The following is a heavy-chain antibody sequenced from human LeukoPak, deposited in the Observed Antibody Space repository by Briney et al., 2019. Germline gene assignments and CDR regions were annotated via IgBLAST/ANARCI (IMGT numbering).Heavy chain of an antibody. D-gene: IGHD3-22*01. CDR3: ARGGPTYYYDSSGYYYPFDY. CDR1: GGSISSGGYY. CDR2: IYYNGST. V-gene: IGHV4-31*03. J-gene: IGHJ4*02. Sequence: SQTLSLTCTVSGGSISSGGYYWSWIRQHPGKGLEWIGYIYYNGSTYYNPSLKSRVTISVDTSKNQFSLKLSSVTAADTAVYYCARGGPTYYYDSSGYYYPFDYRGQGTLVTVSS.